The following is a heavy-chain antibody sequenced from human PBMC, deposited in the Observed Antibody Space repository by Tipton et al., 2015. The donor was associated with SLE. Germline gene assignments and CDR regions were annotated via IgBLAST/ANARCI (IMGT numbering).Heavy chain of an antibody. CDR2: IYENGYT. CDR1: GFTFADYA. Sequence: LRLSCAASGFTFADYAMHWVRRAPGKGLEWIGNIYENGYTYYSPSLRSRVTISTDRSKNRFSLQLTSVTAADTAVYYCARGMLTWRGAIVGVDVWGQGTTVSVSS. J-gene: IGHJ6*02. V-gene: IGHV4-30-2*01. CDR3: ARGMLTWRGAIVGVDV. D-gene: IGHD2-8*01.